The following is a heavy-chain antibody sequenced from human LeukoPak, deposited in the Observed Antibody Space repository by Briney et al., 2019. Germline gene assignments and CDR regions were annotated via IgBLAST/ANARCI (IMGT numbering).Heavy chain of an antibody. CDR1: GYTFTSCG. Sequence: ASVKVSCKASGYTFTSCGISWVRQAPGQGLEWMGWISAYNGNTNYAQKLQGRVTMTTDTSTSTAYMELRSLRSDDTAVYYCARDDSSRTPPIYWGQGTLVTVSS. CDR2: ISAYNGNT. CDR3: ARDDSSRTPPIY. D-gene: IGHD3-22*01. J-gene: IGHJ4*02. V-gene: IGHV1-18*01.